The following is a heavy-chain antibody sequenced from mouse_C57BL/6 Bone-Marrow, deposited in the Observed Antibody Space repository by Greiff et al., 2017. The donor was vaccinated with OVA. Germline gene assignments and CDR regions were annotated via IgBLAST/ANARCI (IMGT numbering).Heavy chain of an antibody. CDR3: ARQTNYAGDY. CDR2: ISSGGSYT. Sequence: EVQRVESGGDLVKPGGSLKLSCAASGFTFSSYGMSWVRQTPDKRLEWVATISSGGSYTYYPASVKGRFTISRDNAKNTLYLQMSSLKSEDTAVYYCARQTNYAGDYWGQGTTLTVSS. D-gene: IGHD2-4*01. J-gene: IGHJ2*01. V-gene: IGHV5-6*01. CDR1: GFTFSSYG.